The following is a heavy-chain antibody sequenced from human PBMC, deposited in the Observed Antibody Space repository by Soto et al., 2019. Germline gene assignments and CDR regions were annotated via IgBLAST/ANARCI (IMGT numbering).Heavy chain of an antibody. CDR1: GYSFTSNS. D-gene: IGHD1-26*01. Sequence: ASVKVSCKASGYSFTSNSMHWVRQAPEQGLEWMGWIDVAHGNTKYSWKFQGRVTITRDTSARTAYMELSSLRSEDTAVYFCARDEVGGVDYWGQGTLVTVSS. CDR2: IDVAHGNT. J-gene: IGHJ4*02. V-gene: IGHV1-3*01. CDR3: ARDEVGGVDY.